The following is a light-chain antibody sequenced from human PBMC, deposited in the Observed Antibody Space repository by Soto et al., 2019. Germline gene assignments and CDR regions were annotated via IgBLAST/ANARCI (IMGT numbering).Light chain of an antibody. Sequence: QAVLTQPPSVSGAPGQRVTISCTGSSSNIGAGYDVHWYQQLPGTAPKLLIYGNSNRPSGVPDRFSGSKSGTLASLAITGLQAEDEADYYCQAYDSSLSGSKFGGGTKVTVL. CDR1: SSNIGAGYD. V-gene: IGLV1-40*01. CDR3: QAYDSSLSGSK. CDR2: GNS. J-gene: IGLJ2*01.